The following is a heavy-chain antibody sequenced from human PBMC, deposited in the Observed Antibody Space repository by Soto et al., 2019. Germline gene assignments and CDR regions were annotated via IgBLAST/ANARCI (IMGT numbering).Heavy chain of an antibody. CDR1: GGSISTSSYF. CDR3: ARHRWGSGGYSGLLDF. Sequence: SETLSLTCSVSGGSISTSSYFWGWIRQPPGKGLEWVGAVHYRGSANYRSSLQSRVTISVDTSQNQSALRLRSMTAADTAVYYFARHRWGSGGYSGLLDFWGQGALVTVSS. J-gene: IGHJ4*02. V-gene: IGHV4-39*01. CDR2: VHYRGSA. D-gene: IGHD3-10*01.